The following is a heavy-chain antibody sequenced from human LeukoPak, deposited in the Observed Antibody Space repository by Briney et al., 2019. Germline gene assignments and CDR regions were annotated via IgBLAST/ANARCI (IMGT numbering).Heavy chain of an antibody. J-gene: IGHJ4*02. D-gene: IGHD4-17*01. Sequence: ASVKVSCKASGYTFTSYYMHWVRQAPGQGLEWMGIINPSGGSTSYAQKFQGRVTMTRDTSTSTVYMELSSLRPEDTAVYYCASSPSLYGIIVYWGQGTLVTVSS. V-gene: IGHV1-46*01. CDR2: INPSGGST. CDR3: ASSPSLYGIIVY. CDR1: GYTFTSYY.